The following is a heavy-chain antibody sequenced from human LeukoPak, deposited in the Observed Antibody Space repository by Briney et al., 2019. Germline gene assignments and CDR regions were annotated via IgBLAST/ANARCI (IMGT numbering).Heavy chain of an antibody. CDR3: ARDQPGTYTLSST. V-gene: IGHV3-30-3*01. J-gene: IGHJ5*02. CDR2: MSFDGSDK. Sequence: GRSLRLSCAASGFAFSHYAMHWVRQAPGKGLEWVAFMSFDGSDKYYADSVKGRFTISRDNSKNTLYLQMNSLRFEDTAVYYCARDQPGTYTLSSTWGQGTLVTVSS. D-gene: IGHD6-19*01. CDR1: GFAFSHYA.